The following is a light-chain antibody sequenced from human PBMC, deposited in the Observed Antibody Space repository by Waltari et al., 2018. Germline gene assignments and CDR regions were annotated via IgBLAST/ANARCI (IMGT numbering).Light chain of an antibody. V-gene: IGKV3-15*01. J-gene: IGKJ2*01. CDR3: QQYNNRPYT. CDR2: GAS. Sequence: EIVMTQSPATLSVSPGERATLSCRASQTLTSNLAWYQQKPGQAPRLLIYGASTRATGIPAWFSGSGSGTQFTLTISSLQSEDFVVYYCQQYNNRPYTFGQGTKLEIK. CDR1: QTLTSN.